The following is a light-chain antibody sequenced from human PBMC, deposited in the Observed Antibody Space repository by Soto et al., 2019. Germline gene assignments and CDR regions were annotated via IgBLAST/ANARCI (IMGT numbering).Light chain of an antibody. J-gene: IGKJ4*01. Sequence: ERVMAQSPATLSLSPGERATLSCRASQSVSSYLAWYQQKPGQAPRLLIYDASNRATGIPARFSGSGSGTDFTLTISRLEPEDFAVYYCQQYGSSLPLTFGGGTKVDIK. CDR3: QQYGSSLPLT. CDR1: QSVSSY. CDR2: DAS. V-gene: IGKV3-20*01.